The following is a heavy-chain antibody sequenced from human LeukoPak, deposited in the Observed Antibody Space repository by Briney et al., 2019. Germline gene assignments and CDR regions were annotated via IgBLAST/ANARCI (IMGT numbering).Heavy chain of an antibody. J-gene: IGHJ4*02. CDR2: ISYDGSNK. CDR1: GFTFSSYA. CDR3: ARDRGYSSSWPLDY. V-gene: IGHV3-30*04. Sequence: GGSLRLSCAASGFTFSSYAMHWVRQAPGKGLEGVAVISYDGSNKYYADSVKSRFTISRDNSKNTLYLQMNSLRAEDTAVYYCARDRGYSSSWPLDYWGQGTLVTVSS. D-gene: IGHD6-13*01.